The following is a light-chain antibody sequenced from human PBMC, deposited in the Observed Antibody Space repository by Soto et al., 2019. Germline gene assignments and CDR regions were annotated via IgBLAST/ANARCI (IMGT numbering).Light chain of an antibody. CDR2: AVS. CDR3: SSYAGRNNVI. CDR1: SSDVGYYNS. Sequence: QSALTQPPSASGSPGQSVTISCTGTSSDVGYYNSVSWYQQHPGKAPKLMISAVSRRPSGVPDRFSGSKSGNTASLTVSGLQAEDEADYYCSSYAGRNNVIFGGGTKVTVL. J-gene: IGLJ2*01. V-gene: IGLV2-8*01.